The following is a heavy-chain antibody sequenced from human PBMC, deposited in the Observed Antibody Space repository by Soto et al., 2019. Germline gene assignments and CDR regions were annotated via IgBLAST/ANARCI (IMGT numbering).Heavy chain of an antibody. D-gene: IGHD6-13*01. V-gene: IGHV4-59*01. CDR3: ARVVGGSSWEPYYYYYGMEV. CDR1: VVSISSYY. Sequence: PWETLSLTCTFSVVSISSYYWSWIRQPPGKGLEWIGYIYYSGSTNYNPSLKSRVTISVDTSKNQFSLKLSSVTAADTAVYYCARVVGGSSWEPYYYYYGMEVWGQGTTVNVSS. J-gene: IGHJ6*01. CDR2: IYYSGST.